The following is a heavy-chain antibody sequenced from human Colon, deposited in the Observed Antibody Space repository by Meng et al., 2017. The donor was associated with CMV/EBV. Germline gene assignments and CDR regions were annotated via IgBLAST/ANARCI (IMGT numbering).Heavy chain of an antibody. Sequence: QVQLQESGPGLVKPSXXLSLTCTVSGGSISSGGYYWSWIRQHPGKGLEWIGYIYYSGSTYYNPSLKSRVTISVDTSKNQFSLKLSSVTAADTAVYYCARGPSRWLQFSFDYWGQGTLVTVSS. J-gene: IGHJ4*02. CDR2: IYYSGST. CDR3: ARGPSRWLQFSFDY. CDR1: GGSISSGGYY. D-gene: IGHD5-24*01. V-gene: IGHV4-31*03.